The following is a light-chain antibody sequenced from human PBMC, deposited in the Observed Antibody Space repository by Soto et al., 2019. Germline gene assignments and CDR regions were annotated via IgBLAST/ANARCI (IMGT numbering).Light chain of an antibody. CDR3: SSYTGSTRV. J-gene: IGLJ2*01. V-gene: IGLV2-14*01. CDR2: EVV. Sequence: QSALTQPASVSGSPGQSITISCTGTSGDIGGYNSVSWYQQHPGKAPKLLIYEVVKRPSGVSNRFSGSKSGNTASLTISGLQAEDEADYYCSSYTGSTRVFGGGTKVTVL. CDR1: SGDIGGYNS.